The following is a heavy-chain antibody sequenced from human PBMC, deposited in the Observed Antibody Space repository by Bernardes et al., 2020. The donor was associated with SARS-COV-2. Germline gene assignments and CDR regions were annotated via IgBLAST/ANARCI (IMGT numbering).Heavy chain of an antibody. CDR2: VFHSGHT. V-gene: IGHV4-59*02. CDR1: SDSVKNYY. CDR3: ARWNEDLHAFDI. J-gene: IGHJ3*02. Sequence: SETLSLTCSVSSDSVKNYYWNWLRQPPGKGLEWIGFVFHSGHTNYNPPLKSRVSMSVDVPKNQVSLKVTSVTPADTAVYYCARWNEDLHAFDIWGQGTLVTVSS. D-gene: IGHD1-1*01.